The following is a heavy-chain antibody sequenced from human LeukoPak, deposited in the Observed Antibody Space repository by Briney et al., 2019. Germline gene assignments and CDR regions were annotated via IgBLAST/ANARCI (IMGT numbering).Heavy chain of an antibody. CDR2: IIPIFGTA. D-gene: IGHD5-18*01. Sequence: ASVKVSCKASGGTFSSYAISWVRQAPGQGLEWMGGIIPIFGTANYAQEFQGRVTITADESTSTAYMELSSLRSEDTAVYYCARSLRGYSWYFDYWGQGTLVTVSS. V-gene: IGHV1-69*13. CDR3: ARSLRGYSWYFDY. J-gene: IGHJ4*02. CDR1: GGTFSSYA.